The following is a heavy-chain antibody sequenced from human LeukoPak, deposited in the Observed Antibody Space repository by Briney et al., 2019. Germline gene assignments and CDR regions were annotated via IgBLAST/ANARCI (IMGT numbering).Heavy chain of an antibody. CDR3: AKDMVGYYDSSGLNH. D-gene: IGHD3-22*01. CDR2: ISWDGGST. J-gene: IGHJ5*02. CDR1: GFTFDDYT. V-gene: IGHV3-43*01. Sequence: GGSLRLSCAASGFTFDDYTMHWVRQAPGKGLEWVSLISWDGGSTYYADSVKGRFTISRDNSKNSLYLQMNSLRTEDTALHYCAKDMVGYYDSSGLNHWGQGTLVTVSS.